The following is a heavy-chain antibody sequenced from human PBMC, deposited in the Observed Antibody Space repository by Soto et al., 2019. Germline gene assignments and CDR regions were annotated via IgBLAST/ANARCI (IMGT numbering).Heavy chain of an antibody. Sequence: QVQLQQWGAGLLKPSETLSLTCAVYGGSFSGYYWSWIRQPPGKGLEWIGEINHSGSTNYNPSLKSRVTRSVDTSKNQFSLKLSSVTAADTAVYYCASESRVSGMDVWGQGTTVTVSS. D-gene: IGHD6-6*01. CDR2: INHSGST. CDR3: ASESRVSGMDV. CDR1: GGSFSGYY. V-gene: IGHV4-34*01. J-gene: IGHJ6*02.